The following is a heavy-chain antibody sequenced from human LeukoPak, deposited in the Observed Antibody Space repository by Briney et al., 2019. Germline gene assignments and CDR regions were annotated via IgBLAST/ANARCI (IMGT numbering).Heavy chain of an antibody. CDR3: SRATSSWRPFDY. CDR2: IYYSGST. J-gene: IGHJ4*02. V-gene: IGHV4-59*01. D-gene: IGHD6-13*01. Sequence: SETLSLTCTVSGGSISSYYWSWIRQPPGKGLAWIGYIYYSGSTNYNPSLKSRLTISVDTSKNQFSLKLTSVTAADTAVYYCSRATSSWRPFDYWGQGALVTVSS. CDR1: GGSISSYY.